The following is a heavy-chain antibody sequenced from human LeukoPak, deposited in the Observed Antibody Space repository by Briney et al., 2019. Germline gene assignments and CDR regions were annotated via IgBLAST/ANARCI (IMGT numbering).Heavy chain of an antibody. V-gene: IGHV3-53*01. CDR2: IYSGGST. CDR3: ARRSGNDWYFDL. Sequence: PGGSLRLSCAASGFTFSSYWMSWVRQAPGEGLEWVSVIYSGGSTYYADSVKGRFTISRDNSKNTLYLQMNSLRAEDTAVYYCARRSGNDWYFDLWGRGTLVTVSS. J-gene: IGHJ2*01. D-gene: IGHD3-3*01. CDR1: GFTFSSYW.